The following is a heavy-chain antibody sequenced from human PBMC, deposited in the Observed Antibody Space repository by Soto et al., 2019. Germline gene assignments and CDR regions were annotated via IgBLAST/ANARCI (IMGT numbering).Heavy chain of an antibody. D-gene: IGHD6-13*01. CDR3: ARDSKPIAAAATYYYYGMDV. CDR1: GFTFSSYA. Sequence: GGSLRLSCAAFGFTFSSYAMHWVRQAPGEGLECVAVISYDGSNKYYADSVKGRFTISRDNSKNTLYLQMNSLRAEDTAVYYCARDSKPIAAAATYYYYGMDVWGQGTTVTVSS. CDR2: ISYDGSNK. J-gene: IGHJ6*02. V-gene: IGHV3-30-3*01.